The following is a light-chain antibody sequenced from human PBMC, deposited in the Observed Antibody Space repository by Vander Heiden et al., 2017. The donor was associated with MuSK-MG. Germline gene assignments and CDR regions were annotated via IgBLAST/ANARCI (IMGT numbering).Light chain of an antibody. CDR2: DAS. J-gene: IGKJ2*01. CDR3: QQRSNGPPLYT. CDR1: QSVSSY. Sequence: IVLTQSPATLSLSPGESATLSCRASQSVSSYLAWYQQKPGQAPMLRIYDASNRAKGSQGRFSGSGDGTDFTLTISSREPEDFAVYYCQQRSNGPPLYTFGQGTKLEIK. V-gene: IGKV3-11*01.